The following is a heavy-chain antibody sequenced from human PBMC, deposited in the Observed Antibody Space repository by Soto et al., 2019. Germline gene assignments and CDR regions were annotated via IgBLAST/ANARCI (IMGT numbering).Heavy chain of an antibody. D-gene: IGHD3-3*01. Sequence: GGSLRLSCAASGFTFSSYGMHWVRQAPGKGLEWVAVIWYDGSNKYYADSVKGRFTISSDNSKNTLYLQMNSLRAEDTAVYYCARDKKISDFWSGYHYYYGMDVWGQGTTVTVS. CDR3: ARDKKISDFWSGYHYYYGMDV. V-gene: IGHV3-33*01. CDR1: GFTFSSYG. J-gene: IGHJ6*02. CDR2: IWYDGSNK.